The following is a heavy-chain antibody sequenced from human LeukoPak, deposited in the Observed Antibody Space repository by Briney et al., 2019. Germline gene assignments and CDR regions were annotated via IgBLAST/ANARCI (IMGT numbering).Heavy chain of an antibody. V-gene: IGHV4-59*08. J-gene: IGHJ6*02. Sequence: MASETLSLTCTVSGSSISNYYWSWIRQPPGKGLEWIGYISYSGSTNYNPSLRSRVAISEDTSRNQFSLRLNSVTAADTAVYYCARHIPVIWSSGYYYGMDVWGQGTTVTVSS. CDR3: ARHIPVIWSSGYYYGMDV. D-gene: IGHD3-3*01. CDR2: ISYSGST. CDR1: GSSISNYY.